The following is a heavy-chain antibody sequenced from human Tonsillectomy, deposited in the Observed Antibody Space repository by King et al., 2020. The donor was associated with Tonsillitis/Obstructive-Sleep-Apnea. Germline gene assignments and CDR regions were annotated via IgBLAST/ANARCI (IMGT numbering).Heavy chain of an antibody. D-gene: IGHD2-2*02. V-gene: IGHV3-30*18. Sequence: VQLVESGGGVVQPGRSLRLSCAASGFTFSSYGMHWVRQAPGKGLEWVAFISYDGSNKHYADSVKGRLTITRDNSKNTLYLQMSSLRAEDTAVYYCAKNIQLPAAIAEYYYDSVDVWGKGTTVTVSS. CDR1: GFTFSSYG. J-gene: IGHJ6*04. CDR2: ISYDGSNK. CDR3: AKNIQLPAAIAEYYYDSVDV.